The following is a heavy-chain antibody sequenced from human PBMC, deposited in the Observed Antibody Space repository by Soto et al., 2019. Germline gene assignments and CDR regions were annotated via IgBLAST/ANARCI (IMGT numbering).Heavy chain of an antibody. CDR2: ISYDGSNK. J-gene: IGHJ4*02. D-gene: IGHD4-17*01. CDR3: AKEADYGDSFDY. V-gene: IGHV3-30*18. Sequence: GESLKISCAASGFTFSSYGMHWVRQAPGKGLEWVAVISYDGSNKYYADSVKGRFTISRDNSKNTLYLQMNSLRAEDTAVYYCAKEADYGDSFDYWGQGTLVTVSS. CDR1: GFTFSSYG.